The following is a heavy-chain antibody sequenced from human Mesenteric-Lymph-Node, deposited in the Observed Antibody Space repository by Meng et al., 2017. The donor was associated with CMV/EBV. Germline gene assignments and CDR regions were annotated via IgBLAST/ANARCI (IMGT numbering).Heavy chain of an antibody. V-gene: IGHV3-74*01. D-gene: IGHD3-22*01. J-gene: IGHJ4*02. Sequence: GGSLRLSCAASGFTFSSYWMHWVRQAPGKGLVWVSRINSDGSSTSYADSVKGRFTISRDNAKNTLYLQMNSLRAEDTAVYYCARDPGYYYDSSEYYFDYWGQGTLVTVSS. CDR2: INSDGSST. CDR1: GFTFSSYW. CDR3: ARDPGYYYDSSEYYFDY.